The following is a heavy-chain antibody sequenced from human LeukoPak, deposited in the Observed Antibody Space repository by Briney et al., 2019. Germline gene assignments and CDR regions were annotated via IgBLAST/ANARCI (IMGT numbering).Heavy chain of an antibody. CDR1: GYTFTGYY. Sequence: GASVQVSRPASGYTFTGYYMHGVRQAPGQGLEWMGWINPNSGGTNYAQKFQGSVTITRDTSISTAYMELSRLRSDDTAVYYCARVVLRYLGSDYWGQRTLVTVSS. J-gene: IGHJ4*02. CDR3: ARVVLRYLGSDY. CDR2: INPNSGGT. D-gene: IGHD3-9*01. V-gene: IGHV1-2*02.